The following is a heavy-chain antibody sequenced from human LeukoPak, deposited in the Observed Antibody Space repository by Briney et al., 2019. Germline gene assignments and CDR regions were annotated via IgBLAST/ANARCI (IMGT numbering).Heavy chain of an antibody. J-gene: IGHJ5*02. Sequence: SETLSLTCTVSGGSISSSYWSWIRQPAGKGLEWIGIIYTTGTTNYNPSLKSRASMSIDTSKNQFSLKLSSVTAADTAVYYCARGILFVRYKNYYGSGTTQGYWFDPWGQGTLVTVSS. CDR2: IYTTGTT. CDR3: ARGILFVRYKNYYGSGTTQGYWFDP. V-gene: IGHV4-4*07. CDR1: GGSISSSY. D-gene: IGHD3-10*01.